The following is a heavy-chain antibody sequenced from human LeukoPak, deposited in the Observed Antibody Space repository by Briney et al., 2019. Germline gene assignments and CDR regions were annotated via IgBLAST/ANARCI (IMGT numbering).Heavy chain of an antibody. V-gene: IGHV4-4*07. CDR2: IYTSGST. J-gene: IGHJ6*03. CDR1: GGSISSYY. CDR3: ARDPPDLYYYYMDV. Sequence: ASETLSLTCTVSGGSISSYYWSWIRQPAGKGLEWIGRIYTSGSTNYNPSLKSRVTMSVDTSKNQFSLRLSSVTAADTAVYYCARDPPDLYYYYMDVWGKGTTVTVSS.